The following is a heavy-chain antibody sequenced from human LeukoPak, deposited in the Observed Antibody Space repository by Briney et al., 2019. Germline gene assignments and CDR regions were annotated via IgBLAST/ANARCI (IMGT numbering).Heavy chain of an antibody. CDR3: AREDGEYYYDSSGYYYDY. CDR2: IWYDGSNK. J-gene: IGHJ4*02. V-gene: IGHV3-33*01. Sequence: GRSLRLSCAASGFTFSSDGMHWGRQAPGKGLEGVAVIWYDGSNKYYADSVKGRFTISRDNSKNTLYLQMNSLRAEDTAVYYCAREDGEYYYDSSGYYYDYWGQGTLVTVSS. D-gene: IGHD3-22*01. CDR1: GFTFSSDG.